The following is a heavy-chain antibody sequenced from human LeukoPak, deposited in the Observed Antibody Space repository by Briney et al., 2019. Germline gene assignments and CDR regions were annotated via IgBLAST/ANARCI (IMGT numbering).Heavy chain of an antibody. CDR2: ISWNSGSI. D-gene: IGHD2-2*01. V-gene: IGHV3-9*01. CDR1: GFTFDDYA. Sequence: GRSLRLSCAASGFTFDDYAMHWVRQAPGKGLEWVSGISWNSGSIGYADSVKGRFTIPRDNAKNSLYLQMHSLRVEDTAVYYCARESIVVVPTTMDDASDIWGQGTMVTVSS. J-gene: IGHJ3*02. CDR3: ARESIVVVPTTMDDASDI.